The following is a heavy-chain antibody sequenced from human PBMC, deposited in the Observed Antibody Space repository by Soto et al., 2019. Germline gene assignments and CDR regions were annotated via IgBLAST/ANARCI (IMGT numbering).Heavy chain of an antibody. CDR2: INPNSGGT. J-gene: IGHJ6*02. Sequence: GASVKVSCKASGYTFTGYYMHWVRQAPGQGLEWMGWINPNSGGTNYAQKFQGWVTMTRDTSISTAYMELSRLRSDDTAVYYCGRDPHTDRDYYYGMDVWGQGTTVTV. V-gene: IGHV1-2*04. CDR3: GRDPHTDRDYYYGMDV. CDR1: GYTFTGYY. D-gene: IGHD2-2*02.